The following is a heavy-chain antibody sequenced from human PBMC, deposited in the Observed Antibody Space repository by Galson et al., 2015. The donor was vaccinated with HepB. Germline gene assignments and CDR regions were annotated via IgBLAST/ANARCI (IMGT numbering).Heavy chain of an antibody. J-gene: IGHJ6*02. D-gene: IGHD5-24*01. CDR1: GFTFSGSA. CDR2: IRSKGNTYAT. CDR3: TRHRHSDGENYGMDV. V-gene: IGHV3-73*01. Sequence: SLRLSCAASGFTFSGSALHWVRQASGKGLEWVGRIRSKGNTYATAYGASEMGRFTISRDDSKNTTYLRMNSLKSEDTAVYYCTRHRHSDGENYGMDVWGQGTTVTVSS.